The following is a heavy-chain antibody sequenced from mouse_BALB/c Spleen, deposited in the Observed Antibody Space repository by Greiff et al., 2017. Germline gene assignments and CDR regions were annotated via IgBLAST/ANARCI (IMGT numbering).Heavy chain of an antibody. CDR2: ISYSGST. Sequence: EVMLVESGPGLVKPSQSLSLTCTVTGYSITSDYAWNWIRQFPGNKLEWMGYISYSGSTSYNPSLKSRISITRDTSKNQFFLQLNSVTTEDTATYYCARAEVRTWFAYWGQGTLVTVSA. CDR3: ARAEVRTWFAY. D-gene: IGHD2-14*01. CDR1: GYSITSDYA. V-gene: IGHV3-2*02. J-gene: IGHJ3*01.